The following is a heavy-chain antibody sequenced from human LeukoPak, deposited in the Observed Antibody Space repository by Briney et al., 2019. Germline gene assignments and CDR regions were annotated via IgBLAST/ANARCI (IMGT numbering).Heavy chain of an antibody. CDR3: ARDPGYCSGSTCYSAPRFDY. V-gene: IGHV4-59*01. Sequence: SETLSLTCTVSGGSISTYYWTWIRQPPGKGLEWIGYIYYSGSTNYNPSLESRVTISLDTSKNQFSLKLSSVTAADTAVYYCARDPGYCSGSTCYSAPRFDYWGQGALVTVSS. J-gene: IGHJ4*02. CDR2: IYYSGST. D-gene: IGHD2-15*01. CDR1: GGSISTYY.